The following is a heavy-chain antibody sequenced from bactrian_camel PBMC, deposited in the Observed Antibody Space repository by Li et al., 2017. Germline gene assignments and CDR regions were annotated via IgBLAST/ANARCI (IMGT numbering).Heavy chain of an antibody. CDR2: IWTGDGIATYTSDDIT. D-gene: IGHD6*01. CDR3: AADSAVVPGEELLPDLNY. J-gene: IGHJ4*01. Sequence: HVQLVESGGGSVQTGGSLKLSCASSVTTSFKYCVAWFRQGPEKEREAVATIWTGDGIATYTSDDITYYTDSVKGRFTISQDVAKSTVYLQMNSLKPEDTAMYYCAADSAVVPGEELLPDLNYWGQGTQVTVS. V-gene: IGHV3-3*01. CDR1: VTTSFKYC.